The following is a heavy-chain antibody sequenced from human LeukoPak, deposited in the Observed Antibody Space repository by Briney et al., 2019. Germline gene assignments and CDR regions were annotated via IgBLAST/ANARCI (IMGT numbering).Heavy chain of an antibody. CDR3: AKRGSSWYGFPEPDLDY. CDR2: IRYDGSNK. Sequence: PGGSLRLSCAASGFTFSSYGMHWVRQAPGKGLEWVAFIRYDGSNKYYADSVKGRFTISRDNSKNTLYLQMNSLRAEDTAVYYCAKRGSSWYGFPEPDLDYWGQGTLVTVSS. CDR1: GFTFSSYG. V-gene: IGHV3-30*02. D-gene: IGHD6-13*01. J-gene: IGHJ4*02.